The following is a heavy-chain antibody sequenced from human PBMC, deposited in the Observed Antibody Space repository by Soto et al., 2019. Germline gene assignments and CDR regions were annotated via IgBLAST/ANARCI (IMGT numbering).Heavy chain of an antibody. CDR1: GGSISSGGYY. J-gene: IGHJ6*03. CDR3: ARVNYIAVAVTPYYYYYMDV. Sequence: QVQLQESGPGLVKPSQTLSLTCTVSGGSISSGGYYWSWFRQHPGKALEWIGYIYYSGSTYYNPSLKSRVTISVDTSKNQFSLKLSSGTAADTAVYYCARVNYIAVAVTPYYYYYMDVWGKGTTVTVSS. V-gene: IGHV4-31*03. CDR2: IYYSGST. D-gene: IGHD6-19*01.